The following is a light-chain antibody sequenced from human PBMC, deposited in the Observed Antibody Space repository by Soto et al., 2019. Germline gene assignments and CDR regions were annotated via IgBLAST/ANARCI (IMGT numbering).Light chain of an antibody. CDR3: QQRSN. J-gene: IGKJ5*01. CDR1: QSVSSSY. CDR2: DAS. Sequence: ATLSLSPGERATLFCGASQSVSSSYLPWYRQKPGPAPRLLIYDASNRATGIPGRFSGSGSGTDFTLTISSLEPEDFAVYYCQQRSNFGQGTRLEI. V-gene: IGKV3D-20*02.